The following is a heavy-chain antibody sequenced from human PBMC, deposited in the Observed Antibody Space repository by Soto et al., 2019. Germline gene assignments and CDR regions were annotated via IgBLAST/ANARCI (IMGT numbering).Heavy chain of an antibody. V-gene: IGHV1-24*01. CDR2: FDPEDGET. CDR3: AKTSLGTYYLDY. CDR1: GYTLTELS. D-gene: IGHD1-1*01. Sequence: GASVKASCKVSGYTLTELSMHWVRQAPGKGLEWMGGFDPEDGETIYAQKFQGRVTMTEDTSTDTAYMELSSLRSEDTAVYYCAKTSLGTYYLDYWGQGTLVTVSS. J-gene: IGHJ4*02.